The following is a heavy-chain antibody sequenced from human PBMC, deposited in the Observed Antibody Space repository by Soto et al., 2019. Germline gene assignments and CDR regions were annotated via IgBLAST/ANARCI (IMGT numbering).Heavy chain of an antibody. Sequence: QVQLVQSGAEVKKPGASVKVSCKASGYTFTHYGITWVRQAPGQGLEWTGWINAYVGETKSAQKYQGRITVTMDTSTNTAYLKLRSLRSDDTAVYYCARGDGDTLDYWGQGTRVRVSA. J-gene: IGHJ4*02. CDR2: INAYVGET. V-gene: IGHV1-18*01. CDR1: GYTFTHYG. CDR3: ARGDGDTLDY.